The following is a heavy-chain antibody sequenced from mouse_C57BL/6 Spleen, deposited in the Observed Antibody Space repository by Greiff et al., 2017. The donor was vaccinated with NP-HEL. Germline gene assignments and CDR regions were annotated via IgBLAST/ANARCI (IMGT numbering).Heavy chain of an antibody. Sequence: EVQLQQSGPELVKPGASVKMSCKASGYTFTDYNMHWVKQSHGKSLEWMGYINPNNGGTSYNQKFKGKATLTVNKSSSTAYMELRSLTSEDSAVYYCARYYYDYDGPTAMDYWGQGTSVTVSS. CDR2: INPNNGGT. D-gene: IGHD2-4*01. J-gene: IGHJ4*01. CDR1: GYTFTDYN. V-gene: IGHV1-22*01. CDR3: ARYYYDYDGPTAMDY.